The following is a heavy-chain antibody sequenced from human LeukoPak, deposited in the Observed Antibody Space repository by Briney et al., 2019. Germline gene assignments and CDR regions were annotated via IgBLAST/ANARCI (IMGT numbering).Heavy chain of an antibody. V-gene: IGHV5-51*01. CDR1: GSSFTSYW. CDR3: ARLDHYDILTGFVGDL. Sequence: GASLQISCKGSGSSFTSYWIGWVRQLPGKGLEWMGIISPADSDTKYSPSFQGQVTISADKSISTAYLQWSSLKASDTAIYYCARLDHYDILTGFVGDLWGQGTLVTVSS. D-gene: IGHD3-9*01. CDR2: ISPADSDT. J-gene: IGHJ5*02.